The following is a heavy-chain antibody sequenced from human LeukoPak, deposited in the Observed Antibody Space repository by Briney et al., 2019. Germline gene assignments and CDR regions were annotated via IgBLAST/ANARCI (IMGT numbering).Heavy chain of an antibody. CDR1: GFTVSTNY. CDR3: ASILRSSSGYYFDY. Sequence: GGSLILSCAASGFTVSTNYMSWVRQAPGKGLEWVSVIYSGDTTFYADSVRGKFTISRDNSKNTLYLQMNSLRAEDTAVYYCASILRSSSGYYFDYWGQGTLVTVSS. D-gene: IGHD3-10*01. CDR2: IYSGDTT. V-gene: IGHV3-66*01. J-gene: IGHJ4*02.